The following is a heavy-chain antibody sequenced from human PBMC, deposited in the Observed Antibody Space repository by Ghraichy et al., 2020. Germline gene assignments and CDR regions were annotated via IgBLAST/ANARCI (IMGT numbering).Heavy chain of an antibody. D-gene: IGHD6-19*01. CDR1: GGSFSGYY. CDR2: INHSGST. V-gene: IGHV4-34*01. CDR3: ARRPSSGWYLDDPEYNWFDP. Sequence: SETLSLTCAVYGGSFSGYYWSWIRQPPGKGLEWIGEINHSGSTNYNPSLKSRVTISVDTSKNQFSLKLSSVTAADTAVYYCARRPSSGWYLDDPEYNWFDPWGQGTLVTVSS. J-gene: IGHJ5*02.